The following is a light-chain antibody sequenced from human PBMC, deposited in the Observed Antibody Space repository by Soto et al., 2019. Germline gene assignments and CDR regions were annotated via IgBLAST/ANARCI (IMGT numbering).Light chain of an antibody. CDR2: TTS. J-gene: IGKJ1*01. CDR1: QPLSDD. Sequence: QMTKSRSALPASEGDRVTITCRTSQPLSDDLNWYHQKPGKAPPLLIYTTSHLHSGVPSRFSGRRSATHFTLTITILPPEAVATYYCQQPSNSPRTFGQGTKVDI. CDR3: QQPSNSPRT. V-gene: IGKV1-39*01.